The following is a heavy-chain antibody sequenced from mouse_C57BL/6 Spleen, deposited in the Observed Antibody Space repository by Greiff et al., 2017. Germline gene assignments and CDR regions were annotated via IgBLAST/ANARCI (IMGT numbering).Heavy chain of an antibody. CDR2: IDPEDGDT. CDR3: TTTRFITTVVDYAMDY. J-gene: IGHJ4*01. Sequence: VQLQQSGAELVRPGASVKLSCTASGFNIKDYYMHWVKQRPEQGLEWIGRIDPEDGDTEYAPKFQGKATMTADTSSNTAYLQLSSLTSEDTAVYYCTTTRFITTVVDYAMDYWSQGTSVTVSS. D-gene: IGHD1-1*01. V-gene: IGHV14-1*01. CDR1: GFNIKDYY.